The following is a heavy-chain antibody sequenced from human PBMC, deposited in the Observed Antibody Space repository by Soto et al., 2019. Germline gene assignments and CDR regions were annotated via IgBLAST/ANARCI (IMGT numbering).Heavy chain of an antibody. V-gene: IGHV3-74*01. J-gene: IGHJ4*02. Sequence: EVQLVESGGGLVQPGGSLRLSCAASGFTFSNYWMHWVRQAPGKGLVWVARIDEDGSGTSYADSVKGRFTISRDNAKNTVHLQMNSLRAEDTAVYYCATVFEKWGQGSLVTVSS. CDR1: GFTFSNYW. CDR3: ATVFEK. CDR2: IDEDGSGT. D-gene: IGHD3-10*01.